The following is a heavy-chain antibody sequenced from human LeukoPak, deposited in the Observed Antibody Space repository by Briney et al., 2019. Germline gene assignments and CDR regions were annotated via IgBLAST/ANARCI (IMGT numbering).Heavy chain of an antibody. Sequence: SETLSLTCTVSGYSISSGYYWGWIRQPPGKGLEWIGSIYHSGSTYYNPSLKSRVTISVDTSKNQFSLKLSSVPAADTAVYYCARATLPGHSSSWPFAPVVNWFDPWGQGTLVTVSS. CDR1: GYSISSGYY. J-gene: IGHJ5*02. CDR2: IYHSGST. V-gene: IGHV4-38-2*02. CDR3: ARATLPGHSSSWPFAPVVNWFDP. D-gene: IGHD6-13*01.